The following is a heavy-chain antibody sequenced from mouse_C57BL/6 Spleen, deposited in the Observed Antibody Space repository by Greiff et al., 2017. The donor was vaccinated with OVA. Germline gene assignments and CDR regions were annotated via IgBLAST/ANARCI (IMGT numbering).Heavy chain of an antibody. CDR1: GYTFTSYW. Sequence: VQLQQPGAELVMPGASVKLSCKASGYTFTSYWMHWVKQRPGQGLEWIGEIDPSDSYTNYNQKFKGKSTLTVDKSSSTAYMQLSSLTSEDSAVYYCARGRYDYGFAYWGQGTLVTVSA. J-gene: IGHJ3*01. D-gene: IGHD2-4*01. CDR3: ARGRYDYGFAY. CDR2: IDPSDSYT. V-gene: IGHV1-69*01.